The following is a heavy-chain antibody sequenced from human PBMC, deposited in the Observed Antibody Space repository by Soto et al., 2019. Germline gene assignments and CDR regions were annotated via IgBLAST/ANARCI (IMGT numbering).Heavy chain of an antibody. CDR1: GFTFSSYA. CDR2: ISYDGSNK. Sequence: GGSLRLSCAASGFTFSSYAMHWVRQAPGKGLEWVAVISYDGSNKYYADSVKGRFTISRDNSKNTLYLQMNSLRAEDTAVYYCARDYCSGGSCYSFFDYWGQGTLVTVSS. V-gene: IGHV3-30-3*01. D-gene: IGHD2-15*01. J-gene: IGHJ4*02. CDR3: ARDYCSGGSCYSFFDY.